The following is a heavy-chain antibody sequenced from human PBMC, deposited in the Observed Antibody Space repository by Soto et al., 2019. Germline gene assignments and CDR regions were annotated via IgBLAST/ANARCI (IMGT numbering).Heavy chain of an antibody. CDR1: GYTFTSYY. Sequence: ASVKVSCKASGYTFTSYYMHWVRQAPGQGLEWMGIINPSGGSTSYAQKFQGRVTMTRDTSTSTVYMELSSLRSEDTAVYYCARDGRGFLEWSGYYYYYGMDVWGQGTTVPVSS. CDR3: ARDGRGFLEWSGYYYYYGMDV. J-gene: IGHJ6*02. CDR2: INPSGGST. D-gene: IGHD3-3*01. V-gene: IGHV1-46*01.